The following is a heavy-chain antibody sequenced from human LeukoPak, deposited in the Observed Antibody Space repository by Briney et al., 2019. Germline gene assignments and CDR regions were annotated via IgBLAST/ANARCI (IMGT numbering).Heavy chain of an antibody. CDR1: GFPFSSYW. J-gene: IGHJ4*02. V-gene: IGHV3-7*04. CDR3: TTENWYVFEN. Sequence: GGSLRLSCAASGFPFSSYWMAWVRQAPGKGLEWVATITLDGSDSYYVDSVKGRFTVSRDNAENSLYLQMNSLRVEDTAVFYCTTENWYVFENWGQGSLVTVSS. CDR2: ITLDGSDS. D-gene: IGHD1-1*01.